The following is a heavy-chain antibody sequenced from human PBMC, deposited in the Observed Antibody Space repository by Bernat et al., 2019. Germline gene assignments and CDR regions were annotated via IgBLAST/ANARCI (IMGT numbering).Heavy chain of an antibody. J-gene: IGHJ3*02. CDR2: IYPGDSDT. D-gene: IGHD1-26*01. CDR1: GYSFTSYW. V-gene: IGHV5-51*03. Sequence: EVQLVQSVAEVKKPGESLKISCQGSGYSFTSYWSGWVRQMPGKCLEWMGIIYPGDSDTRYNPTFQGHVPLAADKTISTAYLQWSSLKASDVAMCYCARVAVVVGATAHDAFDIWGQGTMVTVSS. CDR3: ARVAVVVGATAHDAFDI.